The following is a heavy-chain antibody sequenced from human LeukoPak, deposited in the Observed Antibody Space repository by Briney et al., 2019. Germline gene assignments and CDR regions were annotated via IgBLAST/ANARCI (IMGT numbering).Heavy chain of an antibody. V-gene: IGHV1-8*03. CDR3: ARRLGLRWDLQAFDI. CDR2: MNPDSGNT. D-gene: IGHD4-23*01. CDR1: AYSFSTYD. J-gene: IGHJ3*02. Sequence: ASVKVSCKASAYSFSTYDINWVRQATGQGLEWMGWMNPDSGNTGYAQKFQGRVTITRNISISTAYMELSSLKSDDTAVYYCARRLGLRWDLQAFDIWGQGTMVTVSS.